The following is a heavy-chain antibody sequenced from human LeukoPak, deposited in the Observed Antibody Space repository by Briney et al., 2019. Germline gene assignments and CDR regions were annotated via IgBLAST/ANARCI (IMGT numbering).Heavy chain of an antibody. V-gene: IGHV3-30*02. CDR1: GFTFSSYG. CDR3: AKGGYTHYYFDY. CDR2: IRYDGSNK. J-gene: IGHJ4*02. D-gene: IGHD1-1*01. Sequence: GGSLRLSCAASGFTFSSYGMHWVRQAPGKGLEWVAFIRYDGSNKYYADSVKGRLTISRDNSKNTLYLQMNSLRAEDTAVYYCAKGGYTHYYFDYWGQGTLVTVSS.